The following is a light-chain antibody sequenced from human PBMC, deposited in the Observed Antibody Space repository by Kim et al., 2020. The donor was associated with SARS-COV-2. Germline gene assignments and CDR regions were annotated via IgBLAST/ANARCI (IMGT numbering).Light chain of an antibody. CDR2: SGS. V-gene: IGKV3-11*01. CDR3: HQRSNLPPET. Sequence: LYQSECAQLAASARQSSTDHLAWYQQKPGPAPRLLIYSGSNRADGIPARFSGFGSGTDFTLTISSLEPEDVAVYYCHQRSNLPPETFGQGTKLEI. CDR1: QSSTDH. J-gene: IGKJ2*01.